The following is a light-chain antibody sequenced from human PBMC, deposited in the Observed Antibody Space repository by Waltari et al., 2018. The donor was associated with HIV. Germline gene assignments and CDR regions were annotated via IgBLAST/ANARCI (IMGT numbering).Light chain of an antibody. CDR2: GTY. Sequence: DIVLTQSPGTLSLSPGERATHSCSASQSVRSTDLVWDHKKPGQAPRLLIYGTYSSATCISVTFSGIGSETDVTFTCSRLEPEDFAMFDCQPYGSAPLTFDQATRLEIK. CDR3: QPYGSAPLT. J-gene: IGKJ5*01. V-gene: IGKV3-20*01. CDR1: QSVRSTD.